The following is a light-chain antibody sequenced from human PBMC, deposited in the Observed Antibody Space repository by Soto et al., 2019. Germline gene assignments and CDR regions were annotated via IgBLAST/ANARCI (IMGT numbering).Light chain of an antibody. CDR3: SSYAGSNNRV. CDR2: EVS. CDR1: SSDVGGYNY. V-gene: IGLV2-8*01. Sequence: QSVLTQPPSASGSPGQSVTISCTGTSSDVGGYNYVSWYQQHPGKAPKLMIYEVSKRPSGVPDRFSGSKSGNTASLTVSGLQAEDEADYYCSSYAGSNNRVFGTGTKLTAL. J-gene: IGLJ1*01.